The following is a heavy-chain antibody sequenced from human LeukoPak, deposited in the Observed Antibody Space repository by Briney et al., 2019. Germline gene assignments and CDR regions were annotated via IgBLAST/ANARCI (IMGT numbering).Heavy chain of an antibody. D-gene: IGHD6-19*01. CDR1: GGSISSSSYY. J-gene: IGHJ3*02. CDR2: IYYSGST. V-gene: IGHV4-39*07. CDR3: ARDRGIAVAGTDAFDI. Sequence: SETLSLTCTVSGGSISSSSYYWGWIRQPPGKGLEWIGSIYYSGSTYYNPSLKSRVTISVDTSKNQFSLKLSSVTAADTAVYYCARDRGIAVAGTDAFDIWGQGTMVTVSS.